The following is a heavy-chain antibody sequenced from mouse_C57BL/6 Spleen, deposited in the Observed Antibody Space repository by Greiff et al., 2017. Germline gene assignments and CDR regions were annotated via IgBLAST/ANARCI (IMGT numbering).Heavy chain of an antibody. CDR3: ARSHCYGSSSAWFAY. CDR2: IDPEDGET. J-gene: IGHJ3*01. CDR1: GFNIKDYY. Sequence: EVQLVESGAELVKPGASVKLSCTASGFNIKDYYMHWVKQRTEQGLEWIGRIDPEDGETKYAPKFQGKATITADTSSNTAYLQLSSLTSEDTAVYYCARSHCYGSSSAWFAYWGQGTLVTVAA. D-gene: IGHD1-1*01. V-gene: IGHV14-2*01.